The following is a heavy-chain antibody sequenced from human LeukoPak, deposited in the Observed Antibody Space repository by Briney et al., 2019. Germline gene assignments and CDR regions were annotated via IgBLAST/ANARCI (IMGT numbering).Heavy chain of an antibody. CDR2: IYTSGST. Sequence: PSETLSLTCTVSGGSISSYYWSWIRQPAGKGLEWVGRIYTSGSTNYSPSLKSRVTMSVDTSKNQFSLKLSSVTAADTAVYYCARDSSGWAYNWFDPWGQGTLVTVSS. V-gene: IGHV4-4*07. CDR3: ARDSSGWAYNWFDP. J-gene: IGHJ5*02. D-gene: IGHD6-19*01. CDR1: GGSISSYY.